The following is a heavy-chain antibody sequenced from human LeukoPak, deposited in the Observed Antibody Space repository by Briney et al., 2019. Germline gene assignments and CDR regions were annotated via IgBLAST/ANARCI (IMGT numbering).Heavy chain of an antibody. CDR2: IYYSGST. D-gene: IGHD1-14*01. CDR3: ARDRKHSYVYFDY. CDR1: GGSISSGGYY. J-gene: IGHJ4*02. Sequence: PSETLSLTCTVSGGSISSGGYYWSWIRQHPGKGLEWTGYIYYSGSTYYNPSLKSRVTISVDTSKNQFSLKLSSVTAADTAVYYCARDRKHSYVYFDYWGQGTLVTVSS. V-gene: IGHV4-31*03.